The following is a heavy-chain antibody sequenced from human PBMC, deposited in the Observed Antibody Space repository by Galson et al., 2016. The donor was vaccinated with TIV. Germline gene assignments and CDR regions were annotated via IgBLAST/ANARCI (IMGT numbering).Heavy chain of an antibody. J-gene: IGHJ6*03. Sequence: SLRLSCAASGFTFSSYWMHWARQAPGKGLEGVARVNNDGSNTRYVDSVKGRFTISRDNAKRTLYLQMNSLRVGDTAVYYCARVSGMYTRFYYYYMDVWGQGTAVTVPS. V-gene: IGHV3-74*01. CDR1: GFTFSSYW. D-gene: IGHD1-26*01. CDR2: VNNDGSNT. CDR3: ARVSGMYTRFYYYYMDV.